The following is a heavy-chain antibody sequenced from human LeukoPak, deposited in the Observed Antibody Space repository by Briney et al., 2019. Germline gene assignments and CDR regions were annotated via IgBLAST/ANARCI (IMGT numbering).Heavy chain of an antibody. CDR2: MNPNSGNT. CDR1: GYTFTSYD. D-gene: IGHD3-3*01. J-gene: IGHJ4*02. V-gene: IGHV1-8*01. CDR3: ARRYRRAYYDFWSGYSNFDY. Sequence: ASVKVSCKASGYTFTSYDINWVRQATGQGLEWMGWMNPNSGNTGYAQKFQGRVTMTRNTSISTAYMELSSLRSEDTAVYYCARRYRRAYYDFWSGYSNFDYWGQGTLVTVSS.